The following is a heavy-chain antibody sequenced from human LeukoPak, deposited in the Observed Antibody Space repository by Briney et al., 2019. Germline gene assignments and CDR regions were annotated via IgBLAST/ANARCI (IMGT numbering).Heavy chain of an antibody. CDR3: ARVLGSRVDP. Sequence: GASVKVSCKTSGYTFTASYMHWVRQAPGQGLEWMGWINPNSGETNYAPKFQGRVTMTRDTSISTAYMEVTRLTSGDTAMYYCARVLGSRVDPWGQGTLVTVSS. V-gene: IGHV1-2*02. J-gene: IGHJ5*02. CDR2: INPNSGET. CDR1: GYTFTASY.